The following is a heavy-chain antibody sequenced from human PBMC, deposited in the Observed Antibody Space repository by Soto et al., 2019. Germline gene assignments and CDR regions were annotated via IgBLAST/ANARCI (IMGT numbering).Heavy chain of an antibody. J-gene: IGHJ5*01. CDR3: ARDPRGHYSFDS. CDR2: IKQDGSEK. Sequence: EVQLVESGGSLVQPGGSLRLSCAASGFTFGSYWMTWVRQAPGKGLEWVANIKQDGSEKYYVDSVKGRVIISRDNAKNSLFLQMSSLRVDDTAMYCCARDPRGHYSFDSWGQVTLGTVSA. V-gene: IGHV3-7*03. CDR1: GFTFGSYW. D-gene: IGHD2-21*01.